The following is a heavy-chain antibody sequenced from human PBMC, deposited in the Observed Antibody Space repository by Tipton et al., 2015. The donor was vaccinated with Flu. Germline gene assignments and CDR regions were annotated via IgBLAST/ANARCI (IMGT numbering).Heavy chain of an antibody. CDR1: GGSFSGYY. Sequence: TLSLTCAVYGGSFSGYYWTWIRQPPGKGLEWIGEINHSGSTNYNPSLKSRVTMSVDTSKKQFSLKMTSVTAADTAVYYCARDYGDLNWFDPWGQGTLVTVSS. V-gene: IGHV4-34*01. CDR3: ARDYGDLNWFDP. D-gene: IGHD3-10*01. CDR2: INHSGST. J-gene: IGHJ5*02.